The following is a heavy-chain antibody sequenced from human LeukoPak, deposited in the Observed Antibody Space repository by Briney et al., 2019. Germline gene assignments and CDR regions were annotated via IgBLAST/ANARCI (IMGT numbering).Heavy chain of an antibody. D-gene: IGHD1-26*01. J-gene: IGHJ4*02. CDR3: AKTRASYPLYYFDY. CDR1: GYTFTSYG. CDR2: ISAYNGNT. Sequence: ASVKVSCKASGYTFTSYGISWVRQAPGQGLEWMGWISAYNGNTNYAQKLQGRVTMTTDTSTSTAYMELRSLRSDDTAVYYCAKTRASYPLYYFDYWGQGTLVTVSS. V-gene: IGHV1-18*01.